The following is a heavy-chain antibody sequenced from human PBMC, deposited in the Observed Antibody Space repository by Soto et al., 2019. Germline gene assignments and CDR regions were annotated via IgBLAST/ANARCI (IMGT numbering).Heavy chain of an antibody. J-gene: IGHJ4*02. CDR3: AKLPRFYYDSSGYYRFDY. Sequence: GGSLRLSCAASGFTFSSYAMSWVRQAPGKGLEWVSFISGSGDSTYYAESVKGRFTISRDKSKNTVYLQMNSVRAEDTAVYYCAKLPRFYYDSSGYYRFDYWGQGTLVTVSS. CDR1: GFTFSSYA. CDR2: ISGSGDST. D-gene: IGHD3-22*01. V-gene: IGHV3-23*01.